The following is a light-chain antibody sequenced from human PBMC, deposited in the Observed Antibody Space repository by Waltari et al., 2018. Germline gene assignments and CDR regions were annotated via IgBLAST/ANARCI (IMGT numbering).Light chain of an antibody. CDR2: GNN. Sequence: SYVLTQPPSVSVAPGQTARITCGRDDIGSEDVHWYQQKPGRAPVLLIYGNNDRPSGTPERFYGPTSLSASTSARTAILTITRVEAGEEADYYCQVRKIDQVLFGGGTRLTGL. J-gene: IGLJ3*02. CDR3: QVRKIDQVL. V-gene: IGLV3-21*01. CDR1: DIGSED.